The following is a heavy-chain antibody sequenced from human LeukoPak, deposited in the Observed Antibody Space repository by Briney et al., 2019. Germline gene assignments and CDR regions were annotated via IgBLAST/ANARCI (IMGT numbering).Heavy chain of an antibody. CDR1: GGSISSGDYY. CDR2: IYYSGST. D-gene: IGHD5/OR15-5a*01. V-gene: IGHV4-30-4*02. CDR3: AREGLVSDAFDI. Sequence: SETLSLTCTVSGGSISSGDYYWSWIRQPPGKGLEWIGYIYYSGSTYYNPSLKSRVTISVDTSKNQFSLKLSSVTAADTAVYYCAREGLVSDAFDIWGQGTMVTVSS. J-gene: IGHJ3*02.